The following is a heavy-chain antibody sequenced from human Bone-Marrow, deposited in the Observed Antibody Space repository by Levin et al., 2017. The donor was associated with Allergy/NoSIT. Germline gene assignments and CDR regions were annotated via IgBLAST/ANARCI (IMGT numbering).Heavy chain of an antibody. CDR1: GYTFTRFY. CDR3: ARDFWSGHYPDLYAFDI. D-gene: IGHD3-3*01. J-gene: IGHJ3*02. CDR2: INPSGGFT. Sequence: GESLKISCKAAGYTFTRFYLHWVRQAPGQGLEWMGLINPSGGFTNHAQKFQDRVTMATDTSATTVYMEMSNLRSEDTAIYYCARDFWSGHYPDLYAFDIWGQGTVVTVSS. V-gene: IGHV1-46*01.